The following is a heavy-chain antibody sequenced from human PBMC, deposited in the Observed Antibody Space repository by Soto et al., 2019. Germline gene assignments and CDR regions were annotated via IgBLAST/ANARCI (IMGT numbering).Heavy chain of an antibody. D-gene: IGHD3-9*01. Sequence: QVQLVQSGAEVKKPGASVKVSCKASGYTFTSYAMHWVRQAPGQRLEWMGWINAGNGNTKYSQKFQGRVTITRDTSASTAYMELRSLRSEDTAVYYCARVGAPGLRYVDWLPAFDIWGQGTMVTVSS. CDR1: GYTFTSYA. V-gene: IGHV1-3*01. CDR2: INAGNGNT. CDR3: ARVGAPGLRYVDWLPAFDI. J-gene: IGHJ3*02.